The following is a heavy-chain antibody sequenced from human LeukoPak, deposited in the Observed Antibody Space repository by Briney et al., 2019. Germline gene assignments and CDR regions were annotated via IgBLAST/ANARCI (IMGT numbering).Heavy chain of an antibody. V-gene: IGHV4-59*01. D-gene: IGHD2-21*01. CDR1: GGSISSYY. CDR2: IYYSGGT. CDR3: ARGVGGADAFDI. Sequence: NPSETLSLTCTVSGGSISSYYWSWIRQPPGKGLEWIGYIYYSGGTNYNPSLKSRVTISVDTSKNQFSLKLSSVTAADTAVYYCARGVGGADAFDIWGQGTMVTVSS. J-gene: IGHJ3*02.